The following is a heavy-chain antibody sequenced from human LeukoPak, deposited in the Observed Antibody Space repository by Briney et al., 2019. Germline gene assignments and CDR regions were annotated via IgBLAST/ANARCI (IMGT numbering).Heavy chain of an antibody. CDR3: AKDLPDRYSLEY. CDR1: GFTFRNYA. D-gene: IGHD2-15*01. V-gene: IGHV3-30*02. CDR2: TNYDGSDR. J-gene: IGHJ4*02. Sequence: PGGSLRLSCAASGFTFRNYAMYWVRQAPGKGLEWVAFTNYDGSDRCYADSVKGRFTVSRDNPKNTLYLQMNSLRTEDTAVYYCAKDLPDRYSLEYWGRGTMVTVPS.